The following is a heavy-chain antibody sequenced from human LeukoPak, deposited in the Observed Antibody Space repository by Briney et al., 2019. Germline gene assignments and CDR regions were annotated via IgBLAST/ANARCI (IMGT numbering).Heavy chain of an antibody. Sequence: SGGSLRLSCAASGFTFSSYAMSWVRQAPGKGLEWVSSISGTTGRAYYADSVKGRFTISRDNSKNTLYLQMNSLRAEDTAVYYCAKRVVVAATTYYFDYWGQGTLVTVPS. J-gene: IGHJ4*02. V-gene: IGHV3-23*01. CDR1: GFTFSSYA. D-gene: IGHD2-15*01. CDR3: AKRVVVAATTYYFDY. CDR2: ISGTTGRA.